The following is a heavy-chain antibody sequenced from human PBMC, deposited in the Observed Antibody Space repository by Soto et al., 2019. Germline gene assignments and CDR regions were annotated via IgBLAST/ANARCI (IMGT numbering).Heavy chain of an antibody. CDR2: IYYSGST. V-gene: IGHV4-30-4*01. CDR3: ARERPDGSRLDP. D-gene: IGHD6-13*01. J-gene: IGHJ5*02. CDR1: GGSTSSGDYY. Sequence: SETLSLTCTVSGGSTSSGDYYWSWIRQPPGKGLEWIGYIYYSGSTYYNPSLKSRVTISVDTSKNQFSLKLSSVTAADTAVYYCARERPDGSRLDPWGQGTLVTVSS.